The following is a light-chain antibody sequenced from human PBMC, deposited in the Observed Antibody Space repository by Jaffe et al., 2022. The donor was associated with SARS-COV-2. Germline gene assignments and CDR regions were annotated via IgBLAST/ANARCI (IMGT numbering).Light chain of an antibody. V-gene: IGLV3-19*01. CDR1: SLRTYY. J-gene: IGLJ3*02. CDR2: DNT. CDR3: NSRDSSGNGNQWV. Sequence: SSELTQDPAVSVALGQTVRITCQGDSLRTYYAGWYQQKPGQAPVVVIFDNTKRPSGIPDRFSGSSSGNTASLTITGARAEDEADYYCNSRDSSGNGNQWVFGGGTKLTVL.